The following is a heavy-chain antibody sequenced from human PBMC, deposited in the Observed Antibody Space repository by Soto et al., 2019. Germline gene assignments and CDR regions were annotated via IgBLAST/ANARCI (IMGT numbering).Heavy chain of an antibody. CDR3: ARDGSRISAAKSDYYYYGMDV. CDR1: GYTFTSYG. V-gene: IGHV1-18*01. D-gene: IGHD6-13*01. J-gene: IGHJ6*02. CDR2: ISAYNGNT. Sequence: QVQLVQSGAEVKKPGASVKVSCEASGYTFTSYGITWVRQAPGQGLEWMGWISAYNGNTNFAQKFQGRVTMTTDTSTSTAYMELRSLRSDDTAVYYCARDGSRISAAKSDYYYYGMDVCGHGTTVTVSS.